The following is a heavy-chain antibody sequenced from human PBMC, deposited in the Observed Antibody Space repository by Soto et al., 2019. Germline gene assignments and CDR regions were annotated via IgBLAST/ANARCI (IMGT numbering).Heavy chain of an antibody. CDR3: ARRHDSSGYYFSDWYFDL. J-gene: IGHJ2*01. CDR2: IYYSGST. Sequence: PSETLSLTCTVSGGSISSYYWSWIRQPPGKGLEWIGYIYYSGSTNYNPSLKSRVTISVDTSKNQFSLKLSSVTAADTAVYYCARRHDSSGYYFSDWYFDLWGRGTLVT. D-gene: IGHD3-22*01. V-gene: IGHV4-59*08. CDR1: GGSISSYY.